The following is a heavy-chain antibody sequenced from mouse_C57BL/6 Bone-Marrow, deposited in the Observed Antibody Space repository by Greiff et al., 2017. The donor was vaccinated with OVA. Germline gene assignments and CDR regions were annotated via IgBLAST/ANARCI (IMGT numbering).Heavy chain of an antibody. CDR1: GYTFTSYG. CDR2: IYPRSGNT. Sequence: VQLKESGAELARPGASVKLSCKASGYTFTSYGISWVKQRTGQGLEWIGEIYPRSGNTYYNEKFKGKATLTADKSSSTAYMELRSLTSEDSAVYFCARIYDGYHSAWFAYWGQGTLVTVSA. D-gene: IGHD2-3*01. V-gene: IGHV1-81*01. J-gene: IGHJ3*01. CDR3: ARIYDGYHSAWFAY.